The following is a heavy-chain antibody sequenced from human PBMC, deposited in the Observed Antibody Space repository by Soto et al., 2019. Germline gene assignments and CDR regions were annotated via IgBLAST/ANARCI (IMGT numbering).Heavy chain of an antibody. D-gene: IGHD1-26*01. CDR3: ARVGYSGSLDY. J-gene: IGHJ4*02. Sequence: SRITISMDTSKNQFSLKLSSVTAADTAVYYCARVGYSGSLDYWGQGTLVTVSS. V-gene: IGHV4-59*01.